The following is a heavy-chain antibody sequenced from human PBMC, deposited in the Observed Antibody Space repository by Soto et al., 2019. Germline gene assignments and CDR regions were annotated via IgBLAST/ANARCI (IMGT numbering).Heavy chain of an antibody. CDR2: ISYDGSNK. D-gene: IGHD2-2*01. CDR1: GFTFSSYA. Sequence: QVQLVESGGGVVQPGRSLRLSCAASGFTFSSYAMHWVRQAPGKGLEWVAVISYDGSNKYYADSVKGRFTISRDNSKNTLYLQMNSLRAEDTAVYYCARDDSPYCSSTSCSNGMDVWGQGTTVTVSS. V-gene: IGHV3-30-3*01. J-gene: IGHJ6*02. CDR3: ARDDSPYCSSTSCSNGMDV.